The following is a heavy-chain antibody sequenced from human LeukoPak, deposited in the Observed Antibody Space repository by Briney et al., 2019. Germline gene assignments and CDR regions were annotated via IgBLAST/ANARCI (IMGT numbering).Heavy chain of an antibody. D-gene: IGHD1-26*01. J-gene: IGHJ4*02. V-gene: IGHV3-30-3*01. Sequence: GGSLRLSCSASGFTISSYAMHWVRQAPGKGLEWVAVMSYDGSKKYYADSVKGRFTISRDNSKNTLYLQMNSLRAEDTAMYYCARERYGGYYFDYWGQGTLVTVSS. CDR3: ARERYGGYYFDY. CDR2: MSYDGSKK. CDR1: GFTISSYA.